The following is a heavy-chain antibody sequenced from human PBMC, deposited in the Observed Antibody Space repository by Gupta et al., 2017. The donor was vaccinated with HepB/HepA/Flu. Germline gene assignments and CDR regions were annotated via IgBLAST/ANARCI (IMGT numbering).Heavy chain of an antibody. CDR1: GFTFSSNS. D-gene: IGHD3-22*01. CDR3: AREPRLSGSSGYFMDV. Sequence: EVQLVESGGGLVTPGGSLRLSCAASGFTFSSNSMNWVREAPGQGLEWVSSISSSSSYIYYADSVKGRFTISRDNAKNSLYLQANSLRAEDTAVYYCAREPRLSGSSGYFMDVWGKGTTVTVSS. V-gene: IGHV3-21*06. CDR2: ISSSSSYI. J-gene: IGHJ6*03.